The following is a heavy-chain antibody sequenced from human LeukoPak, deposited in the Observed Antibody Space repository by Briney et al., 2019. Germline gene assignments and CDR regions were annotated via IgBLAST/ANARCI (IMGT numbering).Heavy chain of an antibody. J-gene: IGHJ4*02. CDR3: ARDRYDSSGYYLPLF. CDR1: GGTFSGYA. Sequence: ASVKVSCKASGGTFSGYAISWVRQAPGQGLEWMGGIIPIFGTANYAQKFQGRVTITADESTSTAYMELSSLRSEDTAVYYCARDRYDSSGYYLPLFWGQGTLVTVSS. CDR2: IIPIFGTA. D-gene: IGHD3-22*01. V-gene: IGHV1-69*13.